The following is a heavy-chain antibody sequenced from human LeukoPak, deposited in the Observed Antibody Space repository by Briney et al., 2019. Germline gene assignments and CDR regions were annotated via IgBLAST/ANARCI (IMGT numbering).Heavy chain of an antibody. J-gene: IGHJ4*02. D-gene: IGHD4/OR15-4a*01. Sequence: GGSLRLSCAASGFTFSSHWMYWVRQGPGKGLVWVSRINSDGSSTSYADSVKGRLTISRDNAKNTLYLQMNSLRVEDTAIYYCARGLYGAHVDWGQGTLVTVSA. CDR1: GFTFSSHW. V-gene: IGHV3-74*01. CDR2: INSDGSST. CDR3: ARGLYGAHVD.